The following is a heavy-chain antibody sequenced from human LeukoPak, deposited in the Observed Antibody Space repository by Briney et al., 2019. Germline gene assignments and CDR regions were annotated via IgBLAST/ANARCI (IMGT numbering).Heavy chain of an antibody. J-gene: IGHJ4*02. CDR1: GGSFSGYY. Sequence: SETLSLTCAVYGGSFSGYYWSWIRQPPGKGLEWIGEINHSGSTNYNPSLKSRVTISVDTSKNQFSLKLSSVTAADTAVYYCARQKYLRGPDVEYLDYWGQGTLVTVSS. CDR2: INHSGST. D-gene: IGHD5/OR15-5a*01. V-gene: IGHV4-34*01. CDR3: ARQKYLRGPDVEYLDY.